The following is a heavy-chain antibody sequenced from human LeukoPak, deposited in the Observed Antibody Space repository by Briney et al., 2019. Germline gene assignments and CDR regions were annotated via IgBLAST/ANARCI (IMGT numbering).Heavy chain of an antibody. D-gene: IGHD3-9*01. CDR1: GGSFSGYY. V-gene: IGHV4-34*01. J-gene: IGHJ4*02. CDR2: ITHSGST. CDR3: ARYYDVLTGYYTFDY. Sequence: KASETLSLTCAVHGGSFSGYYWSWIRQPPGKGLEWIGEITHSGSTNSNPTLKSRVTISQDISKNRFSLKLSSVTAADTAVYYCARYYDVLTGYYTFDYWGERSLVTVSS.